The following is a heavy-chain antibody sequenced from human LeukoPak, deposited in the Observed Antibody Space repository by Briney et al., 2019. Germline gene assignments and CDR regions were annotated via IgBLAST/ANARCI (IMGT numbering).Heavy chain of an antibody. Sequence: SETLSLTCTVSGGSVSSGSYYWSWIRQPPGKGLEWIGYIYYSGSTNYNPSLKSRVTISVDTSKNQLSLKLSSVTAADTAVYYCARSSGYLTDYWGQGTLVTVSS. CDR3: ARSSGYLTDY. CDR1: GGSVSSGSYY. D-gene: IGHD3-3*01. J-gene: IGHJ4*02. CDR2: IYYSGST. V-gene: IGHV4-61*01.